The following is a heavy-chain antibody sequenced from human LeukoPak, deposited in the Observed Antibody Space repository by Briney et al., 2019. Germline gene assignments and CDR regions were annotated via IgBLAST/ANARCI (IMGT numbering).Heavy chain of an antibody. CDR2: ISYDGSNK. CDR3: ARADRPGDCLYY. Sequence: GTSLRLSCATSGFTFSSYAMHWVRQAPGKGLEWVAVISYDGSNKYYADSVKGRFTISRDNSKNTLYLQMNSLRAEDTAVYYCARADRPGDCLYYWGQGTLVTVSS. V-gene: IGHV3-30-3*01. CDR1: GFTFSSYA. J-gene: IGHJ4*02. D-gene: IGHD2-21*02.